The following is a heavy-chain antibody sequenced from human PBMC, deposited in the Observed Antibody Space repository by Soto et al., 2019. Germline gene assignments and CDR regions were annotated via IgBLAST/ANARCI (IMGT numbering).Heavy chain of an antibody. D-gene: IGHD1-20*01. J-gene: IGHJ4*02. CDR1: GFTFSDYG. Sequence: ESGGGVVQPGRSLRVSCAASGFTFSDYGIYWVRQAPGKGLEWVALISYDGNNREYGDSVKGRFTIARDNSKNTLYLQMNSLRVDDTAVYYCTFGDNSFDYWGQGTLVTVSS. CDR2: ISYDGNNR. CDR3: TFGDNSFDY. V-gene: IGHV3-30*03.